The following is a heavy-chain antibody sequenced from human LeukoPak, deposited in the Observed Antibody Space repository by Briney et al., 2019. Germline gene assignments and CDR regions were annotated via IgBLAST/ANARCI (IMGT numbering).Heavy chain of an antibody. V-gene: IGHV3-23*01. CDR2: ISGSGGST. Sequence: GESLKISCKGSGYSFSSYGMSWVRQAPGKGLEWVSAISGSGGSTYYADSVKGRFTISRDNSKNTLYLQMNSLRAEDTAVYYCAKSFGPVIAAAGSGADWGQGTLVTVSS. CDR1: GYSFSSYG. D-gene: IGHD6-13*01. J-gene: IGHJ4*02. CDR3: AKSFGPVIAAAGSGAD.